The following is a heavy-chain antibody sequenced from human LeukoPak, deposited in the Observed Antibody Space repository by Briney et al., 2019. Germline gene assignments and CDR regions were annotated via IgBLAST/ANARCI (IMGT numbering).Heavy chain of an antibody. CDR2: MNPNSGNT. CDR3: ARPAGPPRYYDSSGYAFDI. V-gene: IGHV1-8*01. J-gene: IGHJ3*02. Sequence: ASVKVSCTASGYTFTSYDINGVRQATGQGHEWMGWMNPNSGNTGYAQKFQGRVTMTRNTSISTAYMELSSLRSEDTAVYYCARPAGPPRYYDSSGYAFDIWGQGTMVTVSS. D-gene: IGHD3-22*01. CDR1: GYTFTSYD.